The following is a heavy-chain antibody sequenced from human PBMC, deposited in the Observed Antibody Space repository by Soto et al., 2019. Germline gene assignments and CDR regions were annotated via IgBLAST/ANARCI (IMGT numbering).Heavy chain of an antibody. D-gene: IGHD3-9*01. V-gene: IGHV1-24*01. J-gene: IGHJ4*02. CDR2: FDPGDGET. CDR1: GYTLTELS. CDR3: ATAYILTGYRYFDY. Sequence: GASVKVSCKVSGYTLTELSMHWVRQAPGKGLEWMGGFDPGDGETIYAQKFQGRVTMTEDTSTDTAYMELSSLRSEDTAVYYCATAYILTGYRYFDYWGQGTLVTVSS.